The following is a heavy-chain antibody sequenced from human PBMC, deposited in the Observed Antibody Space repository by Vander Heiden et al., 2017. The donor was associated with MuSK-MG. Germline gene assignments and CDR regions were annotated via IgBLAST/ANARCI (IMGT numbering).Heavy chain of an antibody. CDR1: GYSISSGYY. Sequence: QVQLPESGPGLVKPSATLSLTCTVSGYSISSGYYWGWIRQPPGKVLEWIGSIYHSGSTYYNPSLKSRVTISVDTSKNQFSLKLSSVTAADTAVYYCARRGDPSIAVAGLHYFDYWGQGTLVTVSS. J-gene: IGHJ4*02. V-gene: IGHV4-38-2*02. CDR2: IYHSGST. CDR3: ARRGDPSIAVAGLHYFDY. D-gene: IGHD6-19*01.